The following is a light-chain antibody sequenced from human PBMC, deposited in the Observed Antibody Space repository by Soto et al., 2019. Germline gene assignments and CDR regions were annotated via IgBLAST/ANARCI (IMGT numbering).Light chain of an antibody. CDR3: QQYNNWPPWT. CDR1: QSISSN. V-gene: IGKV1D-13*01. Sequence: IQMTQSPSSLSASVGDRVTITCRASQSISSNLNWYQQKPGKAPKLLIYQASTLETGVPSRFSGSGSGTEFTLTISSLQSEDLAVYYCQQYNNWPPWTFGQGTKVDIK. CDR2: QAS. J-gene: IGKJ1*01.